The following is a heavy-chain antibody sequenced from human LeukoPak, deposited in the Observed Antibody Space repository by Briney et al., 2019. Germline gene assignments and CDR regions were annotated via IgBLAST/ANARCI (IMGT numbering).Heavy chain of an antibody. Sequence: GGSLRPSCAASRFTFSSYSMNWVRQAPGKGLGWVSSISSSSSCIYYADSVKGRFTISRDNAKNSLYLQMNSLRAEDTAVYYCAELGITMIGGVWGKGTTVTISS. CDR1: RFTFSSYS. CDR2: ISSSSSCI. CDR3: AELGITMIGGV. J-gene: IGHJ6*04. V-gene: IGHV3-21*01. D-gene: IGHD3-10*02.